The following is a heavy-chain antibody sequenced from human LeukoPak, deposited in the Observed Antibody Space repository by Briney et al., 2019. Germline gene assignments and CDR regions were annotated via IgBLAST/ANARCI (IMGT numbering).Heavy chain of an antibody. J-gene: IGHJ3*02. V-gene: IGHV4-4*07. CDR2: FYNSGST. Sequence: SETLSLTCTASGGTFSIYYRTWVRQPPGKGLEWIGGFYNSGSTNYNPYLKSRVTMSVDTSKNQLSLKLSSVTAADTAVYYCARGGGSNRSNNALDIWGQGTMVTVSS. D-gene: IGHD3-16*01. CDR1: GGTFSIYY. CDR3: ARGGGSNRSNNALDI.